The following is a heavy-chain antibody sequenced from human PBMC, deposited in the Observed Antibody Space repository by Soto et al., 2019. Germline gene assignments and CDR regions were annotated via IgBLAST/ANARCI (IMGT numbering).Heavy chain of an antibody. V-gene: IGHV3-48*02. CDR3: AREPDMVRGASYFDY. D-gene: IGHD3-10*01. CDR2: ISSSSSTI. CDR1: GFTFSSYS. Sequence: GGSLRLSCAASGFTFSSYSMNWVRQAPGKGLEWVSYISSSSSTIYYADSVKGRFTISRDNAKNSLYLQMNSLRDEDTAVYYCAREPDMVRGASYFDYWGQGTLVTVSS. J-gene: IGHJ4*02.